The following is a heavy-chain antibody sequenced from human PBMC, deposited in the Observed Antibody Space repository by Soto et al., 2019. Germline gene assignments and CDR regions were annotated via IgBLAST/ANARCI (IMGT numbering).Heavy chain of an antibody. V-gene: IGHV4-61*08. Sequence: QVKLQESGPGLVKPSETLSLTCTVSGDSVSSGAYYWSWVRQPPGKGLEWIGYIYYNAITNYNPSLKSRVTILVDTSKSEISLTLNSVTAADTAVYYCAIANIAAAGTIFDPWGQGVLVTVSA. J-gene: IGHJ5*02. CDR1: GDSVSSGAYY. CDR2: IYYNAIT. CDR3: AIANIAAAGTIFDP. D-gene: IGHD6-13*01.